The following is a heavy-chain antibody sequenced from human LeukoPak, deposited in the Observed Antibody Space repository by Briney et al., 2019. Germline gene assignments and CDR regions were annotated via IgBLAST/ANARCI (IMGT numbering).Heavy chain of an antibody. Sequence: PSETLSLTCTVSGGSISSYYWSWIRQPAGKGLEWIGRIYTSGSTTHNPSLKSRVTMSVDTSKNQFSLKLSSVTAADTAVYYCARGIAAAGTRVVWFDPWGQGTLVTVSS. CDR3: ARGIAAAGTRVVWFDP. D-gene: IGHD6-13*01. CDR1: GGSISSYY. V-gene: IGHV4-4*07. J-gene: IGHJ5*02. CDR2: IYTSGST.